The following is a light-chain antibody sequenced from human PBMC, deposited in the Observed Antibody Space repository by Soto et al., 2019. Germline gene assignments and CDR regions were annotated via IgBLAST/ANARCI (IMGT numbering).Light chain of an antibody. CDR1: QTVRTY. Sequence: DIQMTQSPASLSASVEDRVTITCRASQTVRTYLNWYQQKPGKAPKLLIYAASNLQSGVPSRFSGSGPGTDFTLTITSLRPEDFATYWCQQSYNTPVTFGQGTRLEIK. CDR3: QQSYNTPVT. V-gene: IGKV1-39*01. CDR2: AAS. J-gene: IGKJ5*01.